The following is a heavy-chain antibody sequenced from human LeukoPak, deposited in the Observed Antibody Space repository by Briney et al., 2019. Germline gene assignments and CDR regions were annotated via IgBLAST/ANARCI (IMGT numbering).Heavy chain of an antibody. CDR2: IKQDGSEK. D-gene: IGHD6-19*01. Sequence: GGSLRLSCAASGFTFSTYWMSWVRQAPGKGLEWVANIKQDGSEKYYVDSVKGRFTISRDNAKNSLCLQMNSLRAEDTAVYYCARRHSSGWLGDWFDPWGQGTLVTVSS. J-gene: IGHJ5*02. CDR3: ARRHSSGWLGDWFDP. CDR1: GFTFSTYW. V-gene: IGHV3-7*01.